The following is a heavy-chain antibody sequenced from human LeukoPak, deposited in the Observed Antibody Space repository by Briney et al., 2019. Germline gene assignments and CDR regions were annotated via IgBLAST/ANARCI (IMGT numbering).Heavy chain of an antibody. CDR1: GFTFSSLA. V-gene: IGHV3-23*01. Sequence: GSLRLSCTASGFTFSSLAMTWVRQAPGKGLERVSTIRSNGDTTYNADSVKGRFTISRDNSKNTLYLELNSLRVEDTATFYCAKGQELDDGVFDSWGQGTMVTVSS. CDR2: IRSNGDTT. CDR3: AKGQELDDGVFDS. J-gene: IGHJ4*02. D-gene: IGHD1-1*01.